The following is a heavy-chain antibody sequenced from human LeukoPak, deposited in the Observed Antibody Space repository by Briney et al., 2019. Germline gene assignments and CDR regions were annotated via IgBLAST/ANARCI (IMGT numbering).Heavy chain of an antibody. CDR2: INSDGSST. CDR3: AREQILWFGELSKYYYYGMDV. J-gene: IGHJ6*02. D-gene: IGHD3-10*01. CDR1: GFTFSSYW. Sequence: PGGSLRLSCAASGFTFSSYWMHWVRQAPGKGLVWVSRINSDGSSTSYADSVKGRSTISRDNAKNTLYLQMNSLRAEDTAVYYCAREQILWFGELSKYYYYGMDVWGQGTTVTVSS. V-gene: IGHV3-74*01.